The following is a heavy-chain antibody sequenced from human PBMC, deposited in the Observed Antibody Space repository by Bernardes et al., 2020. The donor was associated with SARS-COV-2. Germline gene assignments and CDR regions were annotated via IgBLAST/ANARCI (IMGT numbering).Heavy chain of an antibody. CDR1: GGSISSSSYY. CDR2: IYYSGST. D-gene: IGHD2-2*01. CDR3: ARVVVPAAILSYYYYMDV. Sequence: SETLSLTCTVSGGSISSSSYYWGWIRQPPGKGLEWIGSIYYSGSTYYNPSLKSRVTISVDTSKNQFSLKLSSVTAADTAVYYCARVVVPAAILSYYYYMDVWGKGTTVTVSS. J-gene: IGHJ6*03. V-gene: IGHV4-39*07.